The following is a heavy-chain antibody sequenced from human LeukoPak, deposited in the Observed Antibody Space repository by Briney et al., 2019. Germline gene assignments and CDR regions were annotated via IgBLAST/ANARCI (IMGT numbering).Heavy chain of an antibody. CDR3: ASEGIAVAGTTGY. Sequence: PGGSLRLSCAASGFTFSSYTMNWVRQAPGRGLEWVSSISIWSNYIYYADSLKGRFTVSRDNAQNSLYLQMNSLRDEDTAVYYCASEGIAVAGTTGYWGQGTLVTVSS. CDR1: GFTFSSYT. J-gene: IGHJ4*02. V-gene: IGHV3-21*01. D-gene: IGHD6-19*01. CDR2: ISIWSNYI.